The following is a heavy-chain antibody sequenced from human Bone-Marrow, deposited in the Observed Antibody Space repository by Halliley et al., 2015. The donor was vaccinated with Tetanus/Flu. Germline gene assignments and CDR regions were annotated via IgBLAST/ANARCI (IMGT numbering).Heavy chain of an antibody. Sequence: TLSLTCAVYGGSFSGYYWAWIRQPPGMGLEWIGEINHSGSTNYNPSLKSRVTMSGDTSKNQFSLRLRSVTAADTAVYYCARGEHFAIKYDATGPDSYFDYWGQGTLVTVSS. D-gene: IGHD2-15*01. CDR1: GGSFSGYY. CDR3: ARGEHFAIKYDATGPDSYFDY. J-gene: IGHJ4*02. V-gene: IGHV4-34*01. CDR2: INHSGST.